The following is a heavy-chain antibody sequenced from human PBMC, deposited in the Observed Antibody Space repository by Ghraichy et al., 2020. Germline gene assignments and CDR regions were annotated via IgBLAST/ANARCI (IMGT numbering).Heavy chain of an antibody. Sequence: SETLSLTCAVSGDSISSDHWWTWVRQPPGKGLEWIGEVYHRGETNYNPSLKSRVTVSIDESKNQFSLRLNSVSAADTALYFCARTLYGAATYYDSWGQGTRVTVSS. V-gene: IGHV4/OR15-8*02. J-gene: IGHJ4*02. CDR3: ARTLYGAATYYDS. CDR2: VYHRGET. D-gene: IGHD3-10*01. CDR1: GDSISSDHW.